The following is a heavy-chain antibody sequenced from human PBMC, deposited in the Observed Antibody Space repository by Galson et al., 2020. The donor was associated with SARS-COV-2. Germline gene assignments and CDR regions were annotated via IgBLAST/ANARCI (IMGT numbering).Heavy chain of an antibody. CDR1: GFPFSTYS. Sequence: GESLKISCAASGFPFSTYSMNWVRLAPGKGLEWVSSISTSSSYTYYVDSVKGRFSISRDSPRNSLYLQMNSLRAEDTAVYYCARDEGIRGYNYGRLYYGMDVWGQGTTVTVSS. CDR2: ISTSSSYT. D-gene: IGHD5-18*01. J-gene: IGHJ6*02. V-gene: IGHV3-21*01. CDR3: ARDEGIRGYNYGRLYYGMDV.